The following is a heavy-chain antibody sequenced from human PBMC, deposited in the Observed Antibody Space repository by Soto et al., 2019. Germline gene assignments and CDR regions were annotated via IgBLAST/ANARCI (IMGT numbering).Heavy chain of an antibody. CDR1: GFTFSTYG. CDR2: ISSDGSDK. D-gene: IGHD1-7*01. Sequence: LRLSCAASGFTFSTYGMHWVRQAPGKGLEWVAGISSDGSDKDYADSVRGRFTISRDNSKNTLYLQMSSLRVEDTTVYYCARGTGNNWNYVWFDPWGQGXLVTVSS. V-gene: IGHV3-30*03. J-gene: IGHJ5*02. CDR3: ARGTGNNWNYVWFDP.